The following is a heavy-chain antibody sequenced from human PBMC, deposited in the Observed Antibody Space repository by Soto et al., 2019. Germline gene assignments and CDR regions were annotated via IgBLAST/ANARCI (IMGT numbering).Heavy chain of an antibody. CDR1: RGSISSYY. CDR3: ARSVASAGWHDY. V-gene: IGHV4-59*01. D-gene: IGHD6-19*01. Sequence: QVQLQESGPGLVKPSETLSLTCTVSRGSISSYYWSWVRQPPGKGLEWIGYVFYTGSTNYNPSLKSRVTISVDTSKNQFSLKLSSVTSEDTAMYYCARSVASAGWHDYWGQGTLVTVSS. CDR2: VFYTGST. J-gene: IGHJ4*02.